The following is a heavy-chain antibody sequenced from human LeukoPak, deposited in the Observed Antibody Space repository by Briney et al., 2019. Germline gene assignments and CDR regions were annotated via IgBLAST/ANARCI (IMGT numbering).Heavy chain of an antibody. V-gene: IGHV3-21*01. J-gene: IGHJ4*02. Sequence: GGSLRLSCAASGFTFSNYNMNWVRQAPGKGLEWVSSISSSSSYIYYADSVKGRFTISRDNAKNSLYLQMHSLRAEDTAVYYCARGSSSWYYFDYWGQGTLVTVSS. CDR2: ISSSSSYI. D-gene: IGHD6-13*01. CDR3: ARGSSSWYYFDY. CDR1: GFTFSNYN.